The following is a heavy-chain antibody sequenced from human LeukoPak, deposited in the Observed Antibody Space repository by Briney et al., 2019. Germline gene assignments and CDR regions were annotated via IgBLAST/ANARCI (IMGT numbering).Heavy chain of an antibody. Sequence: GGSLRLSCEASGFDFSDHYMDWIRQAPGKGLEWLAYISIGSVSVYYADSIKDRFTVSRDDAKRSVYLQMNSLRAEDTAVYYCAKGIVVVVAVDAFDIWGQGTMVTVSS. CDR3: AKGIVVVVAVDAFDI. D-gene: IGHD2-15*01. V-gene: IGHV3-11*01. CDR1: GFDFSDHY. CDR2: ISIGSVSV. J-gene: IGHJ3*02.